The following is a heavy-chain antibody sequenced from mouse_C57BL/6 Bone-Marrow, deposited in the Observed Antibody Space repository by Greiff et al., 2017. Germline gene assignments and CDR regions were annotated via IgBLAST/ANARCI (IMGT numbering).Heavy chain of an antibody. CDR1: GYSFTDYN. D-gene: IGHD2-2*01. CDR3: AGHGYDVWYFDV. V-gene: IGHV1-39*01. Sequence: EVKLMESGPELVKPGASVKISCKASGYSFTDYNMNWVKQSHGKSLEWIGVINPNYGTTSYNQKFKGKATLTVDQSSSTAYMQLNSLTSEDSAVYYCAGHGYDVWYFDVWGTGTTVTVSS. CDR2: INPNYGTT. J-gene: IGHJ1*03.